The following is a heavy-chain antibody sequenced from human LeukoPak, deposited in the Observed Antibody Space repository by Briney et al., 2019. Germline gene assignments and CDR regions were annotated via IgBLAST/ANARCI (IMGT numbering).Heavy chain of an antibody. CDR2: ISGSGGST. CDR3: AKDRGPITDY. J-gene: IGHJ4*02. Sequence: GGSLRLSCAASGFTFSSYAMSWVRQAPGKGLEWVSGISGSGGSTYYADSVKGRFTISRDNSKNALYLQMNSLRAEDTAVYYCAKDRGPITDYWGQGTLVTVSS. CDR1: GFTFSSYA. V-gene: IGHV3-23*01. D-gene: IGHD5-12*01.